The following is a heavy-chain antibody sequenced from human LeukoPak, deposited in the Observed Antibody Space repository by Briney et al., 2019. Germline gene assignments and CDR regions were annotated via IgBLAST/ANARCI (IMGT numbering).Heavy chain of an antibody. D-gene: IGHD3-22*01. CDR3: ARDMSSGHYYYYGMDV. Sequence: ASVKISSTASGYTFTSYGISWVRQATGQGLEWMGWISAYNGNTIYAQKLQGRVSMTTDTSTSTVYMELRSLRSDDTAVDYCARDMSSGHYYYYGMDVWGQGTTVTVSS. V-gene: IGHV1-18*01. J-gene: IGHJ6*02. CDR2: ISAYNGNT. CDR1: GYTFTSYG.